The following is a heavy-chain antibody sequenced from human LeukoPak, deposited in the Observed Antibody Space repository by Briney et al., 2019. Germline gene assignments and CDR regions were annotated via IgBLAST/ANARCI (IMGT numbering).Heavy chain of an antibody. J-gene: IGHJ4*02. CDR3: ARYALSGSYYGY. D-gene: IGHD1-26*01. V-gene: IGHV4-39*07. CDR1: GGSISSSSYY. CDR2: IYYSGST. Sequence: SETLSLTCTVSGGSISSSSYYWGWIRQPPGKGLEWIGSIYYSGSTYYNPSLKSRVTISVDTSKNQFSLKLSSVTAADTAVYYCARYALSGSYYGYWGQGTLVTVSS.